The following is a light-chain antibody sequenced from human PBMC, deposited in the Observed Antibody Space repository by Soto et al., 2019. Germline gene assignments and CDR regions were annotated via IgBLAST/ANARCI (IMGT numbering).Light chain of an antibody. J-gene: IGKJ4*01. CDR2: DVS. V-gene: IGKV1-5*01. CDR3: QQYNSYPLT. Sequence: DVQMTQSPSTLSASVGDRVTITCRASQSINNLLAWYQQKPGKAPKFRIYDVSTLESGVPSRFSGSGSGTEFPLTISSLQPEYFATYYCQQYNSYPLTFGGGTKVDIK. CDR1: QSINNL.